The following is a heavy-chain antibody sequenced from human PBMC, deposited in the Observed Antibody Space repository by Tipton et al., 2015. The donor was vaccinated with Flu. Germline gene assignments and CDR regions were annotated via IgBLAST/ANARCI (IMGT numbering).Heavy chain of an antibody. CDR2: IYTSGST. D-gene: IGHD4-17*01. V-gene: IGHV4-61*02. Sequence: TLSLTCTVSGDSITSGNYYWTWIRQSAGKGLEWIGRIYTSGSTNYNPSLKSRVTISVDTSKNQFSLKLSSVTAADTAVYYCARDRVGDYSGFDPWGQGTLVTVSS. CDR3: ARDRVGDYSGFDP. J-gene: IGHJ5*02. CDR1: GDSITSGNYY.